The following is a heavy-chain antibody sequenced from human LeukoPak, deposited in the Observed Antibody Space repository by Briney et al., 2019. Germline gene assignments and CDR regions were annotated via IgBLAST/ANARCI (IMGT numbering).Heavy chain of an antibody. V-gene: IGHV4-39*07. CDR3: ARAKRARVGAQLGNYWFDP. J-gene: IGHJ5*02. CDR2: MYYSGST. D-gene: IGHD1-26*01. CDR1: GGSISSSSYY. Sequence: PSETLSLTCTVSGGSISSSSYYWGWIRQPPGKGLEWIGSMYYSGSTYYNPSLKSRLTMSVDTSKNQLSLKLSSVTAADTAVYYCARAKRARVGAQLGNYWFDPWGQGTLVTVSS.